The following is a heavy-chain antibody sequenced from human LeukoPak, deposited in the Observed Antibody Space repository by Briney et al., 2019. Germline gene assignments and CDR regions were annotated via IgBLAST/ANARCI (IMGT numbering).Heavy chain of an antibody. V-gene: IGHV3-30*18. Sequence: GGSLRLSCAASGFTFSSYGMHWVRQAPGKGLEWVAVITYDGSNKHYADSVKGRFTISRDNSKNTLYLQMNSLRAEDTAVYYCAKGVGAFDIWGQGTMVTVSS. CDR3: AKGVGAFDI. CDR2: ITYDGSNK. J-gene: IGHJ3*02. D-gene: IGHD3-3*01. CDR1: GFTFSSYG.